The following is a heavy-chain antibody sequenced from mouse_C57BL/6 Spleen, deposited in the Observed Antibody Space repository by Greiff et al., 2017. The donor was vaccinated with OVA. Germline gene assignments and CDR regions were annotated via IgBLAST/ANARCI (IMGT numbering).Heavy chain of an antibody. CDR2: IDPETGGT. D-gene: IGHD1-1*01. Sequence: VQLQQSGAGLVRPGASVTLSCKASGYTFTDYEMHWVQQTPVHGLEWIGAIDPETGGTAYNHTFKGTAILTADKSSSTAYMELRSLTSEDSAVYDCTRSHYYGSSYLDYWGQGTTLTVSS. J-gene: IGHJ2*01. CDR1: GYTFTDYE. V-gene: IGHV1-15*01. CDR3: TRSHYYGSSYLDY.